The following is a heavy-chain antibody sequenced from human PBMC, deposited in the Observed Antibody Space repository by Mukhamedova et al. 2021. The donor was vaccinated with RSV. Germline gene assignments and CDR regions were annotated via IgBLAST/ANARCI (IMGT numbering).Heavy chain of an antibody. D-gene: IGHD3-3*01. CDR3: ARSSLRFLEWLFSDY. Sequence: SSYAMHWVRQAPGKGLEWVAVISYDGSNKYYADSVKGRFTISRDNSKNTQHLQMNSLRAEDTAVYYCARSSLRFLEWLFSDYWG. J-gene: IGHJ4*01. CDR1: SSYA. V-gene: IGHV3-30*01. CDR2: ISYDGSNK.